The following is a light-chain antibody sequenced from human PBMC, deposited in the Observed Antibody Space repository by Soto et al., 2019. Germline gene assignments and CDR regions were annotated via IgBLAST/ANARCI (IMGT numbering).Light chain of an antibody. CDR1: SSDVGGYYN. CDR2: GVS. CDR3: SSFTSGSTYV. Sequence: QSALTQPASVSGSPGQSITISCTGSSSDVGGYYNVSWYQQHPGKAPKLMIYGVSKRPSGISGRFSGSKSGNTASLTISGLQAEDEADYYCSSFTSGSTYVFGTGTKLTVL. J-gene: IGLJ1*01. V-gene: IGLV2-14*01.